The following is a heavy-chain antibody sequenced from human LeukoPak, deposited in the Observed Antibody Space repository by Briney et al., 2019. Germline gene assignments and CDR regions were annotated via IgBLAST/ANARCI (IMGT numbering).Heavy chain of an antibody. D-gene: IGHD6-13*01. CDR2: FSGSGGRT. J-gene: IGHJ4*02. Sequence: GGSLRLSCAASRFTFSTYAMSWVRQAPGKGLEWVSTFSGSGGRTYYADSVKGRFTISRDNSKNTLYLQMNSRSADDTAVYYCAKVTSSWNYFDYWGQGAPVTVSS. CDR3: AKVTSSWNYFDY. V-gene: IGHV3-23*01. CDR1: RFTFSTYA.